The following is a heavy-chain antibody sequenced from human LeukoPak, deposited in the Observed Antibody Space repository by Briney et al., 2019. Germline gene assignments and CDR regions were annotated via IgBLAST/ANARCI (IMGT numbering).Heavy chain of an antibody. D-gene: IGHD4-17*01. CDR1: GGTFSSYA. CDR2: IIPILGIA. Sequence: SVNVSCKASGGTFSSYAISWVRQAPGQGLEWMGRIIPILGIANYAQKFQGRVTITADKSTSTAYMELSSLRSEDTAVYYCARISTVTTSDYWGQGTLVTVSS. J-gene: IGHJ4*02. V-gene: IGHV1-69*04. CDR3: ARISTVTTSDY.